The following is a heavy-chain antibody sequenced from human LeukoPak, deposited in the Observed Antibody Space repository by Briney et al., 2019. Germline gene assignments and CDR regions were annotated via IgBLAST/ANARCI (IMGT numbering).Heavy chain of an antibody. V-gene: IGHV3-23*01. J-gene: IGHJ4*02. D-gene: IGHD3-22*01. CDR3: AKTDSSNYYYTYFNN. CDR1: GFTFSSYA. Sequence: PGGSLRLSCVGSGFTFSSYAVSWVRQAPGKGLEWVSSISGSGGSTYYADSVKGRFTMSRDNSKNMLSLQVNSLRAEDTAIYYCAKTDSSNYYYTYFNNWGQGTLVTVSS. CDR2: ISGSGGST.